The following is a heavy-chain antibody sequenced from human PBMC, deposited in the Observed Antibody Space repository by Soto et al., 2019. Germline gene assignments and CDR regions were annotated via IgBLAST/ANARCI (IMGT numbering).Heavy chain of an antibody. V-gene: IGHV4-39*01. CDR2: IYYSGST. Sequence: PSETLSLTCTVSGGSISSSSYYWGWIRQPPGKGLEWIGSIYYSGSTYYNPSLKSRVTISVDTSKNQFSLKLSSVTAADTAVYYCARRPGTPYDYVWGSYRYGPFDYWGQGTLVNVSS. J-gene: IGHJ4*02. CDR1: GGSISSSSYY. CDR3: ARRPGTPYDYVWGSYRYGPFDY. D-gene: IGHD3-16*02.